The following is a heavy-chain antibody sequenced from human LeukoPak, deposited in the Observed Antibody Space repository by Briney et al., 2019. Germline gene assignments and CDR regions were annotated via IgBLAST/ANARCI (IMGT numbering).Heavy chain of an antibody. Sequence: GGSLRLSCAASGFTFSSYAMSWVRQAPGKGLEWVSAISGSGGSTYFADSVKGRFTISRDNSKNTLYMQMNSLRGEDTAVYYCAVYYDDSSGLGWDYWGQGTLVSVSS. V-gene: IGHV3-23*01. J-gene: IGHJ4*02. CDR3: AVYYDDSSGLGWDY. D-gene: IGHD3-22*01. CDR1: GFTFSSYA. CDR2: ISGSGGST.